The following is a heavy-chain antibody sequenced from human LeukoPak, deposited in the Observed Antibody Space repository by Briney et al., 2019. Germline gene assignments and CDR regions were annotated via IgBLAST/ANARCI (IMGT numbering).Heavy chain of an antibody. CDR2: MSSSDDGR. V-gene: IGHV3-23*01. CDR1: GFTFSSYG. CDR3: AKDHYDILTGYWHFDY. Sequence: GGTLRLSCAASGFTFSSYGMSWVRQAPGKGLEWVSAMSSSDDGRYYAASVRGRFTISRDTSRSTLYLQMNSLRAEDTAVYYCAKDHYDILTGYWHFDYWGQGTLVTVSS. D-gene: IGHD3-9*01. J-gene: IGHJ4*02.